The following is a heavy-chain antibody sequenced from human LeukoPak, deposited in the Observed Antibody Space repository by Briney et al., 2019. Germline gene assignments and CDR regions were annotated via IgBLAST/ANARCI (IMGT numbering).Heavy chain of an antibody. J-gene: IGHJ5*02. CDR1: GFTFRSYG. Sequence: GGSLRLSCAASGFTFRSYGMHWVRQAPGKGLEWVSVIYSGGSTYYADSVKGRFTISRDNSKNTLYLQMNSLRAEDTAVYYCARDRGCSSTSCYGWFDPWGQGTLVTVSS. D-gene: IGHD2-2*01. CDR2: IYSGGST. V-gene: IGHV3-NL1*01. CDR3: ARDRGCSSTSCYGWFDP.